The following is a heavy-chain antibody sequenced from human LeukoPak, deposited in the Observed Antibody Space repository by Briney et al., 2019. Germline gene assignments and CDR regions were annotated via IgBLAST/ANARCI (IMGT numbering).Heavy chain of an antibody. CDR3: AKDMSWNYYYYYGMDV. J-gene: IGHJ6*02. CDR2: ISYDGSNK. CDR1: GFTFSSYA. Sequence: PGGSLRLSCAASGFTFSSYAMSWVRQAPGKGLEWVAVISYDGSNKYYADSVKGRFTISRDNSKNTLYLQMNSLRAEDTAVYYCAKDMSWNYYYYYGMDVWGQGTTATVSS. D-gene: IGHD1-1*01. V-gene: IGHV3-30*18.